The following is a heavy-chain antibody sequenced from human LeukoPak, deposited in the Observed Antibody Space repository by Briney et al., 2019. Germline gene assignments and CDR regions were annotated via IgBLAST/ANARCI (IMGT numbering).Heavy chain of an antibody. J-gene: IGHJ4*02. CDR1: GYTFTGYY. V-gene: IGHV1-2*02. CDR2: INPNSGGT. D-gene: IGHD4-17*01. Sequence: GASVNVSCKASGYTFTGYYIHWVRQSPGQGLEWMAWINPNSGGTHYAQNEQRRVTMTRDTSISTAYMELSRLRSDDTAVYYCARGETTVTYFDYWGPGNLGSVSS. CDR3: ARGETTVTYFDY.